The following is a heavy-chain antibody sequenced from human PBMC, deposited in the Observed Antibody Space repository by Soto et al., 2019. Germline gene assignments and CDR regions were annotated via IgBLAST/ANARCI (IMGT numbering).Heavy chain of an antibody. J-gene: IGHJ4*02. D-gene: IGHD2-15*01. CDR2: ISSGSSNI. V-gene: IGHV3-21*01. Sequence: GGSPTLSCAASGFAFRSYNMNWVRQAPGKGLEWVASISSGSSNIYYADSVKGRFTISRDNAKNSLFLQMDSLRAEDSAVYYCASATVVAATFDFWGQGTLVTVSS. CDR3: ASATVVAATFDF. CDR1: GFAFRSYN.